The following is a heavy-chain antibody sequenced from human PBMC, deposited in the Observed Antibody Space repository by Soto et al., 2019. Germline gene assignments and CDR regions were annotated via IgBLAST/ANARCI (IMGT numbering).Heavy chain of an antibody. J-gene: IGHJ6*02. CDR1: GGTFSSYA. D-gene: IGHD3-3*01. CDR2: IIPIFGTA. CDR3: AGVSLPRPYYVFWSGYNTHYFSGMVV. Sequence: SVKVSCKASGGTFSSYAISWVRQAPGQGLEWMGGIIPIFGTANYAQKFQGRVTISADECTSTAYMELSSLRSEYTAVYYCAGVSLPRPYYVFWSGYNTHYFSGMVVLDQGTLLTV. V-gene: IGHV1-69*13.